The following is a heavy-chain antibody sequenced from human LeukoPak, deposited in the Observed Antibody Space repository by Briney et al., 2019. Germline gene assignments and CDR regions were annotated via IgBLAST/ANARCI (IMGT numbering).Heavy chain of an antibody. CDR1: GFTFSSYA. D-gene: IGHD3-10*01. V-gene: IGHV3-30*04. J-gene: IGHJ4*02. CDR3: ARDRSGSDPFDY. Sequence: GGSLRLSCAASGFTFSSYAMHWVRQAPGKGLEWVAVISYDGSTKYYADSVKGRFTISRDNSKNTLYLQMNSLRAEDTAVYYCARDRSGSDPFDYWGQGTLVTVSS. CDR2: ISYDGSTK.